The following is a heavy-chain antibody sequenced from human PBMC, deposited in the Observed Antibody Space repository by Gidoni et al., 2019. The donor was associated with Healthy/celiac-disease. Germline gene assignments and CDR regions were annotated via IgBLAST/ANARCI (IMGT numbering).Heavy chain of an antibody. CDR2: IWYDGSNK. CDR1: GFTFSSYG. D-gene: IGHD3-3*01. Sequence: QVQLVESGGGVVQPGRSLRLSCAASGFTFSSYGMHLVRQAPGKGLEWVAVIWYDGSNKYYADSVKGRFTISRDNSKNTLYLQMNSLRAEDTAVYYCAREQRDVLRFLEWPTKYYYYGMDVWGQGTTVTVSS. CDR3: AREQRDVLRFLEWPTKYYYYGMDV. J-gene: IGHJ6*02. V-gene: IGHV3-33*01.